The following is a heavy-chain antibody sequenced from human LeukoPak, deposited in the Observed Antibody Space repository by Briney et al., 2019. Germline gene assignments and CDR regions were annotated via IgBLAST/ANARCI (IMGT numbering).Heavy chain of an antibody. CDR2: INHSGST. Sequence: PSETLSPTCAVYGGSFSGYYWSWIRQPPGKGLEWIGEINHSGSTNYNPSLKSRVTISVDTSKNQFSLKLSSVTAADTAVYYCARVVAATFMVFSRVSNWFDPWGQGTLVTVSS. D-gene: IGHD2-15*01. CDR3: ARVVAATFMVFSRVSNWFDP. CDR1: GGSFSGYY. J-gene: IGHJ5*02. V-gene: IGHV4-34*01.